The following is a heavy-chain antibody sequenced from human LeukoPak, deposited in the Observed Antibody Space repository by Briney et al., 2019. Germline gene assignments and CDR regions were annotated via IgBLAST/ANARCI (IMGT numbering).Heavy chain of an antibody. CDR3: ARDETEGIPQDDY. D-gene: IGHD1-1*01. V-gene: IGHV1-2*06. CDR2: INPNSGGT. CDR1: GYTFTAYY. Sequence: ASVKVSCKASGYTFTAYYTHWVRQAPGQGLEWMGRINPNSGGTNYAQKFQGRVTMTRDTSISTAYMELSRLRSDDTAVYYCARDETEGIPQDDYWGQGTLVTVSS. J-gene: IGHJ4*02.